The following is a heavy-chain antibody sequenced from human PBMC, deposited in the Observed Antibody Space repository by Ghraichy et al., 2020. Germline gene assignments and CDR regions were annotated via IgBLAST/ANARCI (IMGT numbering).Heavy chain of an antibody. Sequence: SETLSLTCTVSGGSISSSSYYWGWIRQPPGKGLEWIGSIYYSGSTYYNPSLKSRVTISIDTSKNQFSLKLSSVTAADTAVYYCAAERCAGGSCYSFSWGQGALVTVSS. CDR1: GGSISSSSYY. D-gene: IGHD2-15*01. CDR2: IYYSGST. J-gene: IGHJ5*02. V-gene: IGHV4-39*07. CDR3: AAERCAGGSCYSFS.